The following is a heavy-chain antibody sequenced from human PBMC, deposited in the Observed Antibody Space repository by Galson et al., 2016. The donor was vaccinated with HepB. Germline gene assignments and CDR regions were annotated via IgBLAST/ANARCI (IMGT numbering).Heavy chain of an antibody. CDR1: GYTFTSYW. Sequence: QSGAEVKKPGESLKISCRASGYTFTSYWIGWVRQMPGKGLEWMGIIYPDDSDIRSSPSFQGQVSISLDKSITTAYQQWNSLKASDTAVYFCARHQTYSYGYHFMDVWGRGTTVIVSS. CDR2: IYPDDSDI. J-gene: IGHJ6*03. D-gene: IGHD5-18*01. V-gene: IGHV5-51*01. CDR3: ARHQTYSYGYHFMDV.